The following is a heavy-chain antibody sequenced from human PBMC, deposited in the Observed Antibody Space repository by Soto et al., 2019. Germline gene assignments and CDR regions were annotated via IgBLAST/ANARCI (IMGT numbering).Heavy chain of an antibody. V-gene: IGHV6-1*01. CDR2: TYYRSRWYN. Sequence: SQTLSLTCAISGDSFSSNSAAWNWIRQSPSRGLEWLGRTYYRSRWYNDYAVSVRSRITVNPDTSKNQFSLHLNSVTPEDTAVYYCAGNSSLKWYYMDVWDKATTVTVS. CDR1: GDSFSSNSAA. D-gene: IGHD5-12*01. J-gene: IGHJ6*03. CDR3: AGNSSLKWYYMDV.